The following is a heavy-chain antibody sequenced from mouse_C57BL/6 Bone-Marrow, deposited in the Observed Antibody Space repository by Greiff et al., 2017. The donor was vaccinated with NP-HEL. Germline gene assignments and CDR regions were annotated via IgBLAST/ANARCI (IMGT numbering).Heavy chain of an antibody. D-gene: IGHD1-1*01. CDR2: IYPRSGNT. J-gene: IGHJ1*03. CDR3: ARHYYGSSYRYFDV. Sequence: QVQLQQSGAELARPGASVKLSCKASGYTFTSYGISWVKQRTGQGLEWIGEIYPRSGNTYYNEKFKGKATLTADKSSSTAYMELRSLTSEDSAVYFCARHYYGSSYRYFDVWGTGTTLTVSS. V-gene: IGHV1-81*01. CDR1: GYTFTSYG.